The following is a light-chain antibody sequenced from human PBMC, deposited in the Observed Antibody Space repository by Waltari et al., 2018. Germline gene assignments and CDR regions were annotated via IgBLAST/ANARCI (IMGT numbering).Light chain of an antibody. J-gene: IGKJ1*01. V-gene: IGKV4-1*01. CDR1: QSLLYSTNHKTY. Sequence: DIVMTQSPASLAVSLGERAPINCKSSQSLLYSTNHKTYLAWYQQKPGHPPKLLISWASTREYGVPDRLSGGGSGTDFTLTISSLQAEDVAVYYCLQYYDPPWTFGQGTKVDIK. CDR2: WAS. CDR3: LQYYDPPWT.